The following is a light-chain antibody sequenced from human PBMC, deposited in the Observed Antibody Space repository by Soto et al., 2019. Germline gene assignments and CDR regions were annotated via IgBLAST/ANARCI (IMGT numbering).Light chain of an antibody. V-gene: IGLV2-8*01. Sequence: QSVLTQPPSASGSPGQSVTISCTGTSNDVGAYNYVSWYQQHPGKAPKVMIYEVNKRPSGVPDRFSGPKSGNTASLTVSGLQAEDEADYYCSSFAVSNSFVFGTGTKVTVL. CDR1: SNDVGAYNY. CDR2: EVN. CDR3: SSFAVSNSFV. J-gene: IGLJ1*01.